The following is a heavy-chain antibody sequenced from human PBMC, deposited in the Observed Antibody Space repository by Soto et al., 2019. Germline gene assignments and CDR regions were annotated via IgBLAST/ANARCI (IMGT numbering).Heavy chain of an antibody. CDR1: GDTFNFYT. V-gene: IGHV1-69*02. D-gene: IGHD3-10*01. CDR3: ATSYGSGYRAFDF. J-gene: IGHJ4*02. Sequence: QVQLVQSGADVKKPGSSVKVSCKASGDTFNFYTINWVRQAPGLGLEWMGRFNPILTMSNYAQKFEGRVTITADKSTSTAYMELSRLISEDTAMYYCATSYGSGYRAFDFWGQGALVTVSS. CDR2: FNPILTMS.